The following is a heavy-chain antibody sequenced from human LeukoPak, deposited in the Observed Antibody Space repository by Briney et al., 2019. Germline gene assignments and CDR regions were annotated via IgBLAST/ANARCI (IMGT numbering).Heavy chain of an antibody. V-gene: IGHV4-59*08. CDR2: IYYSGST. CDR1: GGSISSYY. Sequence: SETLSLTCTVSGGSISSYYWSWIRQPPGKGLECIGYIYYSGSTNYNPSLKSRVTISVDTSKNQFSLKLSSVTAADTAVYYCARLNSDSSGYYYYYYYMDVWGKGTTVTVSS. CDR3: ARLNSDSSGYYYYYYYMDV. D-gene: IGHD3-22*01. J-gene: IGHJ6*03.